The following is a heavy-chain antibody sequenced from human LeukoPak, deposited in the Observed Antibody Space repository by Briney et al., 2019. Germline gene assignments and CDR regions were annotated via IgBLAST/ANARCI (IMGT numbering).Heavy chain of an antibody. CDR1: GFTVSSNY. V-gene: IGHV3-66*01. CDR2: NYSGGST. J-gene: IGHJ6*02. CDR3: ARDLLLRYFDWSSHYYGMDV. D-gene: IGHD3-9*01. Sequence: PGGSLRLSCAASGFTVSSNYMSWVRRAPGKGLEWVSVNYSGGSTYYADSAKGRFTISRDNSKNTLYLQMNSLRAEDTAVYYCARDLLLRYFDWSSHYYGMDVWGQGTTVTVSS.